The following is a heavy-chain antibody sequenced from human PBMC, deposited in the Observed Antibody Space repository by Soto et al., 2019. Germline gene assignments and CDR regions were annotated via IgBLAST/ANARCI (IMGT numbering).Heavy chain of an antibody. CDR2: INAANGDT. D-gene: IGHD6-13*01. CDR1: GYTFNSYG. Sequence: ASVKVSATASGYTFNSYGIHWVRQAPGQRLEWMGWINAANGDTKYSPKFQGRVTITRDTSASTAYMELSSLRSEDTAVYYCVRRHVSATGIDWFDPWGQGTLVTVSS. CDR3: VRRHVSATGIDWFDP. V-gene: IGHV1-3*01. J-gene: IGHJ5*02.